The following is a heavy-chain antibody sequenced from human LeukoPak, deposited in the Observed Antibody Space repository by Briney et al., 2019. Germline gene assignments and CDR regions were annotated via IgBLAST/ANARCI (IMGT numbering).Heavy chain of an antibody. D-gene: IGHD6-19*01. CDR3: ARDGPGIAVAGHLFDP. J-gene: IGHJ5*02. V-gene: IGHV1-69*04. CDR1: GGTFSSYA. CDR2: IIPIFGIA. Sequence: SVKVSCKASGGTFSSYAISWVRQAPGQGLEWMGRIIPIFGIANYAQKFQGRVTITADKSTSTAYMELSSLRSEDTAVYYCARDGPGIAVAGHLFDPWGQGTLVTVSS.